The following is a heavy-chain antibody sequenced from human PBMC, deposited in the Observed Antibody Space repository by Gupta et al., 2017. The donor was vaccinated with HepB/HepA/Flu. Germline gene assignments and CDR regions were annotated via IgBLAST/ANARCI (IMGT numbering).Heavy chain of an antibody. D-gene: IGHD1-20*01. J-gene: IGHJ6*01. Sequence: EVQLLESGGGLLQPGESLRLSCTASGFIFSNYAMTWVRQAPGKGLEWVSAVSGSGADTYYGDSVKGRFTISRDNAKKTLYLKMKRLRAEDTAVYYWLGDKWKDRGMDVWGLGATVPVS. V-gene: IGHV3-23*01. CDR3: LGDKWKDRGMDV. CDR1: GFIFSNYA. CDR2: VSGSGADT.